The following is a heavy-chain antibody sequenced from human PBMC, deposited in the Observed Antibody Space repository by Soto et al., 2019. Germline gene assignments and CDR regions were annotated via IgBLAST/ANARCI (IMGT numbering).Heavy chain of an antibody. D-gene: IGHD1-1*01. Sequence: SETLSLTCTVSGGSISSSISYWAGIRQPPGRGLEWIGAIYYNGRTYYKPSLKSRVTISVDTSKNQFSLNLSPVAAADSAVYYCARHRRENGIYAQPLDYWGQGTPVTVSS. CDR3: ARHRRENGIYAQPLDY. V-gene: IGHV4-39*01. J-gene: IGHJ4*02. CDR1: GGSISSSISY. CDR2: IYYNGRT.